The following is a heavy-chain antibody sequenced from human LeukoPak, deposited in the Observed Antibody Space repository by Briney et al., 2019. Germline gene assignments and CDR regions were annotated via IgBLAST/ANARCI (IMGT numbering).Heavy chain of an antibody. D-gene: IGHD5-24*01. V-gene: IGHV4-34*01. CDR2: INHSGST. CDR1: GGSFNGYY. CDR3: ARGRDYYYYYMDV. J-gene: IGHJ6*03. Sequence: PSETLSLTCAVYGGSFNGYYWSWIRQPPGKGLEWIGEINHSGSTNYNPSLKSRVTISVDTSKNQFSLKLSSVTAADTAVYYCARGRDYYYYYMDVWGKGTTVTVSS.